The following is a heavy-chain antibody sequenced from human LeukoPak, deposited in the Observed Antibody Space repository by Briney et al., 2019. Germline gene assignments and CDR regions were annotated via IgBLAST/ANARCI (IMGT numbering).Heavy chain of an antibody. CDR2: ISSSGSTI. Sequence: GGSLRLSCAASGFTFSDYYMSWIRQAPGKGLEWVSYISSSGSTIYYADSVKGRFTISRDNAKKSLYLQMKSLRAEDTAVYYCARRGYHDYSGFDYWGQGTLVTVSS. CDR1: GFTFSDYY. J-gene: IGHJ4*02. D-gene: IGHD1-26*01. V-gene: IGHV3-11*04. CDR3: ARRGYHDYSGFDY.